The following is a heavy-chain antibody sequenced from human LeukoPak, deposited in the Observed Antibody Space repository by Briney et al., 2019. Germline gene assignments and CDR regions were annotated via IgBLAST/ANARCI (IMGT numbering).Heavy chain of an antibody. Sequence: ASVKVSCKASGYTFTGYYMHWLRQAPGQGLEWMGRINPNSGGTNYAQKFQGRVTMTRDTSISTAYMELSRLRSDDTAAYYCARGPDFWSGHPNWFDPWGQGTLVTVSS. J-gene: IGHJ5*02. V-gene: IGHV1-2*06. D-gene: IGHD3-3*01. CDR3: ARGPDFWSGHPNWFDP. CDR1: GYTFTGYY. CDR2: INPNSGGT.